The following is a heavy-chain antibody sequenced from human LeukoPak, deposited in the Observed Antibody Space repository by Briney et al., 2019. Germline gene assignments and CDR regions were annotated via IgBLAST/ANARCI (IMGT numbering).Heavy chain of an antibody. D-gene: IGHD6-6*01. Sequence: ASVKVSCKVAGGTINNFAISWVRQAPGQGLEWMGGLSPVLATYAQKFQGRVTITADESTDTVYMELGSLTSEDTATYFCARDWEISARPGGWFDPWGQGTLVTVSS. CDR3: ARDWEISARPGGWFDP. V-gene: IGHV1-69*01. CDR1: GGTINNFA. CDR2: LSPVLA. J-gene: IGHJ5*02.